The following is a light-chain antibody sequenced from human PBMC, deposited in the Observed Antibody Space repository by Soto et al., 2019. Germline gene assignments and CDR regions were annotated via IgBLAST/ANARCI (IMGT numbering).Light chain of an antibody. CDR1: QNIGRA. J-gene: IGKJ5*01. CDR3: QQYGGSPRT. V-gene: IGKV3-20*01. Sequence: EIVVTQSPATLSVSPGESVTLSCRASQNIGRALAWYQQKPGQAPRLLIYDASSRATGIPDRFSGGGSGTDFTLTISRLEPEDFAVYYCQQYGGSPRTFGQGTRLEIK. CDR2: DAS.